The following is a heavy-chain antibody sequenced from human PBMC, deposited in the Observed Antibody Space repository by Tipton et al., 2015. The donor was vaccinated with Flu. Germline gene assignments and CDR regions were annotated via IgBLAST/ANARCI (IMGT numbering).Heavy chain of an antibody. CDR1: GGSISCSSSY. CDR2: IYYSGST. V-gene: IGHV4-39*01. CDR3: ASGNTATDY. J-gene: IGHJ4*02. D-gene: IGHD5-18*01. Sequence: TLFLTCTVSGGSISCSSSYWGWIRQPPGKGLEWIGSIYYSGSTYYNPSLKSRVTISVDTSKNQFSLKLSSVTTADTAVYYCASGNTATDYWGQGTLVTVSS.